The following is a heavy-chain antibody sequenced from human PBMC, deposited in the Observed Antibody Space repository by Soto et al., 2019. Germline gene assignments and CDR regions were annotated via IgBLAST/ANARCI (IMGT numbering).Heavy chain of an antibody. CDR1: GGSISSGSSY. CDR3: ARQGTVLWFGELLPYYGMDV. D-gene: IGHD3-10*01. J-gene: IGHJ6*02. Sequence: PSETLSLTCTVSGGSISSGSSYWGWIRQPPGKGLEWVGSIYYSGSTYYNPSLKSRVTISVDTSKNQFSLELSSVTAADTAVYYCARQGTVLWFGELLPYYGMDVWGQGTTVTVSS. V-gene: IGHV4-39*01. CDR2: IYYSGST.